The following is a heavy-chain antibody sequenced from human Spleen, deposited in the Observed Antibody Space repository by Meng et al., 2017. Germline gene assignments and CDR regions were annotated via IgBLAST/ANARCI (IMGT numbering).Heavy chain of an antibody. V-gene: IGHV4-39*07. CDR1: GDSISSSSYY. Sequence: GSLRLSCSVSGDSISSSSYYWVWIRQPPGKGLEWIGSIHYSGNTYYNPSLKSRVTISVDTSKNQFSLKLSSVTAADTAVYYCARGARSQRVRPPGYYGMDVWGQGTTVTVSS. D-gene: IGHD2-15*01. J-gene: IGHJ6*02. CDR2: IHYSGNT. CDR3: ARGARSQRVRPPGYYGMDV.